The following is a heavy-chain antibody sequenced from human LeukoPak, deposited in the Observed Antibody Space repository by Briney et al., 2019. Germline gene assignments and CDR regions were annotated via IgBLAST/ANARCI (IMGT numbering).Heavy chain of an antibody. J-gene: IGHJ4*02. CDR3: AKDGGGWYED. CDR1: GFTVSSNY. CDR2: IYSGGGT. Sequence: GGSLRLSCAASGFTVSSNYMTWVRQAPGKGLDWVSVIYSGGGTYYADSVKDRFTISRDNSKNTLYLQMNSLRAEDTAVYYCAKDGGGWYEDWGQGTLVTVSS. D-gene: IGHD6-19*01. V-gene: IGHV3-66*01.